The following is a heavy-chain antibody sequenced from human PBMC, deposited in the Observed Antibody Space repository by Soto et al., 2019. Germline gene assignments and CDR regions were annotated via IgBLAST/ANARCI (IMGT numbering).Heavy chain of an antibody. D-gene: IGHD2-2*01. V-gene: IGHV1-69*01. Sequence: QVQLVQSGAEVKKPGSSVKVSCKASGGTFNSYAISWVRQAPGQGLEWTGGIIPIFGTANYAQKFQGRVTITADESTSTAYMELSSLRSEDTAVYYCARRVYQLLKYNWFDPWGQGTLVTVSS. J-gene: IGHJ5*02. CDR1: GGTFNSYA. CDR3: ARRVYQLLKYNWFDP. CDR2: IIPIFGTA.